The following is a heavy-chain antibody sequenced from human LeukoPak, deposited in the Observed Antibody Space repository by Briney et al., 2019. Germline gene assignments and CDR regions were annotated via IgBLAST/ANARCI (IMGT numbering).Heavy chain of an antibody. Sequence: GGSLRLSCVASGFAVDNNYMSWVRRAPGEGLECVSVIYYNGSASYADSVKGRFTISRDNAKNTLFLQMNSLRAEDTALYYCATLTLYYGSGSYFDYWGQGTLVAVSS. J-gene: IGHJ4*02. CDR1: GFAVDNNY. D-gene: IGHD3-10*01. V-gene: IGHV3-53*01. CDR3: ATLTLYYGSGSYFDY. CDR2: IYYNGSA.